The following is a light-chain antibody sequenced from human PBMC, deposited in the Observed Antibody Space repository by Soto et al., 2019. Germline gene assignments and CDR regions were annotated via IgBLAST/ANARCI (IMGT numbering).Light chain of an antibody. J-gene: IGKJ1*01. CDR3: QQYGRT. Sequence: EIVRTHSPARLSVSPGERVTLSFRARQSVGSNLAWYQQTPGQAPRLLIYGASSRATGIPDRFSGSGSGTDFTLTISRLEPEDFAVYYCQQYGRTFGQGTKVDIK. V-gene: IGKV3-20*01. CDR2: GAS. CDR1: QSVGSN.